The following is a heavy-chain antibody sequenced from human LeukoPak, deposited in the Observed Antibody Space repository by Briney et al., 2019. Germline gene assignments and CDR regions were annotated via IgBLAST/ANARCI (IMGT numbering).Heavy chain of an antibody. D-gene: IGHD3-9*01. CDR2: INPNSGGT. Sequence: ASVKVSCKASGYTFTGYYMHWVRQAPGQGLEWMGWINPNSGGTNYAQKFQGRVTMTRDTSISTAYMELSRLRSDDTAVYYCARDRGDDILTGYYRYYFDYWGQGTLVTVSS. V-gene: IGHV1-2*02. CDR1: GYTFTGYY. CDR3: ARDRGDDILTGYYRYYFDY. J-gene: IGHJ4*02.